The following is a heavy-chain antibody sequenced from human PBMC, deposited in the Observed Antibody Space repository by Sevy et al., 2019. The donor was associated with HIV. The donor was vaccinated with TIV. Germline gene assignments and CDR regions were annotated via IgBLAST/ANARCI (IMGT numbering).Heavy chain of an antibody. Sequence: ASVKVSCKASGYTFTSYAMHWVRQAPGRRLEWMGWINAGNGNTKYSQKFQGRVTITGDTSASTAYMELSSLRSEDTAVYYCARDLGSMLLWFGESAFDYWGQGTLVTVSS. J-gene: IGHJ4*02. CDR1: GYTFTSYA. CDR3: ARDLGSMLLWFGESAFDY. CDR2: INAGNGNT. D-gene: IGHD3-10*01. V-gene: IGHV1-3*01.